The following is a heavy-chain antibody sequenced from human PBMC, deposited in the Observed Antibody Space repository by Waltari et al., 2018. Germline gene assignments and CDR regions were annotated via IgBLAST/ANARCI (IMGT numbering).Heavy chain of an antibody. Sequence: QLQESGPRLVKPSATLSLTCPGPSVALPGQPYFWCWIRPPPGKGLEWIGSVDCSGSAYYSPSLKSRVTMSVDKSKNQVSLILTSLTAADTAVYFCAREAGIVQGAGYFDSWGQGTLVTVSS. D-gene: IGHD3-10*01. V-gene: IGHV4-39*07. CDR3: AREAGIVQGAGYFDS. CDR1: SVALPGQPYF. CDR2: VDCSGSA. J-gene: IGHJ4*02.